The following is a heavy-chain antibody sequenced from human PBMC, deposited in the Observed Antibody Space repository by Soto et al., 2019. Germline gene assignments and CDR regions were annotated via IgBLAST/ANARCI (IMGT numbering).Heavy chain of an antibody. V-gene: IGHV1-18*01. CDR2: ISAYNGNT. J-gene: IGHJ3*02. Sequence: QVQLVQSGAEVMKPGASVKVSCKASGYTFTSYGISWVRQAPGQGLEWMGWISAYNGNTNYAQKLQGRVTMTTDTSTSTAYMELRSLRSDDTAVYYCARDCSPQTLGDDAFDIWGQGTMVTVSS. D-gene: IGHD3-10*02. CDR1: GYTFTSYG. CDR3: ARDCSPQTLGDDAFDI.